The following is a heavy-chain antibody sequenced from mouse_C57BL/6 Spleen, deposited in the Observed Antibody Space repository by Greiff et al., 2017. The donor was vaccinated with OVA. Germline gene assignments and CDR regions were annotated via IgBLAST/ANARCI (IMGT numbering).Heavy chain of an antibody. V-gene: IGHV1-61*01. CDR2: IYPSDSET. Sequence: QVQLQQPGAELVRPGSSVKLSCKASGYTFPSYWMDWVKQRPGQGLEWIGNIYPSDSETHYNQKFKDKATLTVDKSSSTAYMQLSSLTSEDSAVYYCARARGSGYAWFAYWGQGTLVTVSA. D-gene: IGHD3-2*02. J-gene: IGHJ3*01. CDR3: ARARGSGYAWFAY. CDR1: GYTFPSYW.